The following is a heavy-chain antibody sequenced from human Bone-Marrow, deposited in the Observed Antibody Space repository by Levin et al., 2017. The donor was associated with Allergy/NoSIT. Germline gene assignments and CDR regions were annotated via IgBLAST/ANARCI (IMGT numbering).Heavy chain of an antibody. CDR3: ARGLGWELFYFEY. CDR2: INHSGST. CDR1: GGSLSGYY. D-gene: IGHD1-26*01. V-gene: IGHV4-34*01. J-gene: IGHJ4*02. Sequence: MPSETLSLTCAVYGGSLSGYYWSWIRQPPGKGLEWIGEINHSGSTNYNPSLKSRVTISVDKDTSKNHFSLKLTSVTAADTAVYYCARGLGWELFYFEYWGQGTLVTVSS.